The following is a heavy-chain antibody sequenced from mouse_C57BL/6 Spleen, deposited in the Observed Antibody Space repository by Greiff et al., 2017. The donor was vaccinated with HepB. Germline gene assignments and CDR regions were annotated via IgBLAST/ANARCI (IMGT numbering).Heavy chain of an antibody. CDR3: ARSGRQLWAMDY. V-gene: IGHV1-18*01. D-gene: IGHD3-2*01. J-gene: IGHJ4*01. CDR1: GYTFTDYN. CDR2: INPNNGGT. Sequence: EVQLQQSGPELVKPGASVKIPCKASGYTFTDYNMDWVKQSHGKSLEWIGDINPNNGGTIYNQKFKGKATLTVDKSSSTAYMEIRSLTSEDTAVYYCARSGRQLWAMDYWGQGTSVTVSS.